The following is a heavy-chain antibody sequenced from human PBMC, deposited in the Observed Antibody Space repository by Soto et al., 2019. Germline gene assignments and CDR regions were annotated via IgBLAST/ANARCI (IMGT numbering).Heavy chain of an antibody. Sequence: SVKVSCKASGGTFSSYAISWVRQAPGQGLEWMGGIIPIFGTANYAQKFQGRVTITADESTSTAYMELSSLRSEDTAVYYCARGDRYCTNGVCSNWFDPWGQGTLVTVSS. V-gene: IGHV1-69*13. CDR1: GGTFSSYA. J-gene: IGHJ5*02. D-gene: IGHD2-8*01. CDR2: IIPIFGTA. CDR3: ARGDRYCTNGVCSNWFDP.